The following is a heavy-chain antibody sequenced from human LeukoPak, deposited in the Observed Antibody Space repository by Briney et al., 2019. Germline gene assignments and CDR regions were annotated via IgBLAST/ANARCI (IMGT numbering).Heavy chain of an antibody. D-gene: IGHD6-13*01. V-gene: IGHV4-59*08. Sequence: SETLSLTCTVSAASISSYYWSWIRQPPGKGLEWIGYKHYSGTTNCNPSLKSRVTISVDTSKNQISLNLSFVTAADTAVYYCARLSSKAAGADYWGQGTLVTVSS. CDR3: ARLSSKAAGADY. CDR1: AASISSYY. J-gene: IGHJ4*02. CDR2: KHYSGTT.